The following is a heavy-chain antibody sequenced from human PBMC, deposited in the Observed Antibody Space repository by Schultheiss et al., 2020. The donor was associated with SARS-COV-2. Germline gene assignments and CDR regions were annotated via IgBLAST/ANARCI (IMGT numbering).Heavy chain of an antibody. CDR1: GFTFNYYA. V-gene: IGHV3-23*01. CDR3: AKRSTGFHFDF. Sequence: GESPKISCVASGFTFNYYAMNWVRQAPGKGLEWISVISGSGDSTYYAGSVKGRFTMSRDNSKSTVYLQMNSLTDDDTAVYYCAKRSTGFHFDFWGQGTLVTVSS. J-gene: IGHJ4*02. D-gene: IGHD2-15*01. CDR2: ISGSGDST.